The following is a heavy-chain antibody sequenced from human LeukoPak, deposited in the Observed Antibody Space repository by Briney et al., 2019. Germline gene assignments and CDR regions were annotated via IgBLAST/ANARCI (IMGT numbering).Heavy chain of an antibody. V-gene: IGHV1-2*06. Sequence: ASVTVSCKASGYTFTAYYIHWVRQAPGQGLEWMGRIDPNSGDTNYAQEFQGRVTMTRDTSITTAQMELSRLKSDDTALYYCARDLASTPYWELDYWGQGTLLTVSS. D-gene: IGHD1-26*01. J-gene: IGHJ4*02. CDR3: ARDLASTPYWELDY. CDR1: GYTFTAYY. CDR2: IDPNSGDT.